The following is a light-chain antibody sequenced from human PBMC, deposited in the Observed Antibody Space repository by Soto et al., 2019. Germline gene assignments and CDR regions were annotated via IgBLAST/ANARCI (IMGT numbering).Light chain of an antibody. V-gene: IGKV3-20*01. CDR1: QRVSRR. CDR3: QHYGWTPST. Sequence: EIVLTQSPGTLSLSPGGRATLSCRASQRVSRRLAWYQHRPGQSPRLPISGASMRASGVPVRFSGGGSGTDFTLTISRLEPDDFPVYYCQHYGWTPSTFGLGTRLEV. J-gene: IGKJ5*01. CDR2: GAS.